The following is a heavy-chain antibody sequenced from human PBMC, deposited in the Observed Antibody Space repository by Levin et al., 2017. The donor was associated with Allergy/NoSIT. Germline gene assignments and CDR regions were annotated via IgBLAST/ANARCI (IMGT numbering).Heavy chain of an antibody. CDR1: GFTFDDYA. CDR3: ARDNIGLPDAFDI. Sequence: GGSLRLSCAASGFTFDDYAMHWVRQAPGKGLEWVSGISWNSGSIGYADSVKGRFTISRDNAKNSLYLQMNSLRTEDTAVYYCARDNIGLPDAFDIWSQGTMVIVSS. J-gene: IGHJ3*02. D-gene: IGHD3-10*01. CDR2: ISWNSGSI. V-gene: IGHV3-9*01.